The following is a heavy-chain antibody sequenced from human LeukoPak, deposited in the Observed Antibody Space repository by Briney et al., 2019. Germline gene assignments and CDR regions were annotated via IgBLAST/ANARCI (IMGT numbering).Heavy chain of an antibody. J-gene: IGHJ4*03. CDR1: GFTFSSYD. CDR2: ISHDGINK. D-gene: IGHD1-26*01. CDR3: ARSSGGAYPPFDY. V-gene: IGHV3-30-3*01. Sequence: PGRSESLSCAASGFTFSSYDMHWVRQAPGKGLEWLSVISHDGINKYYADSVKGRFTISRDNSKNILYLQMNSLRAEDTAVYYCARSSGGAYPPFDYSGHRTLVTVSS.